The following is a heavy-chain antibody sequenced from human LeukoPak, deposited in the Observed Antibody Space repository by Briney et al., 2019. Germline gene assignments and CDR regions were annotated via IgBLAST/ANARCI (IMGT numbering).Heavy chain of an antibody. V-gene: IGHV3-23*01. D-gene: IGHD6-6*01. CDR2: ISISGENT. CDR1: GFTFSSYA. J-gene: IGHJ4*02. Sequence: GGSLRLACATSGFTFSSYAMSWVRQAPGKGLEWVSAISISGENTYYADSVRGRFTISRDTSRNTLYLQMHSLRAEDTAVYYCARLISTSSSRFSDYWGQGTLVTVSS. CDR3: ARLISTSSSRFSDY.